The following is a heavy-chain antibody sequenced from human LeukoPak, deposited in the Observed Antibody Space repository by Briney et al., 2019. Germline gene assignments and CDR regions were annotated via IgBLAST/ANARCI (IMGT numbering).Heavy chain of an antibody. D-gene: IGHD6-13*01. Sequence: GGSLRLSCAASGFTFDDYAMHWVRQAPGKGLEWVSGISWNGGSIGYADSVKGRFTISRDNAENSLYLQMNSLRADDTALYYCSKDRGSSWYGRLDYWGQGNLVTVSS. CDR2: ISWNGGSI. J-gene: IGHJ4*02. CDR1: GFTFDDYA. CDR3: SKDRGSSWYGRLDY. V-gene: IGHV3-9*01.